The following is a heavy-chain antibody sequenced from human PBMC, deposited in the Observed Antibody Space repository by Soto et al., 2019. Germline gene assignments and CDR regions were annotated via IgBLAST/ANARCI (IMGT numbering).Heavy chain of an antibody. J-gene: IGHJ4*02. V-gene: IGHV3-21*01. CDR3: ARGGIAAAGTLDY. CDR2: ISSSSSYI. Sequence: EVQLVESGGGLVKPGGSLSLSCAASGFTFSSYSMNWVRQAPGKGLEWVSSISSSSSYIYYADSVKGRFTISRDNAKNSLYLQMNSLRAEDTAVYYCARGGIAAAGTLDYWGQGTLVTVSS. D-gene: IGHD6-13*01. CDR1: GFTFSSYS.